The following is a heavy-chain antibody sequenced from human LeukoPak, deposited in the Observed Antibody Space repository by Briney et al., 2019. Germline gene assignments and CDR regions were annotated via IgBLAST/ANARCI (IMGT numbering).Heavy chain of an antibody. J-gene: IGHJ4*02. CDR2: ISYDGDNK. Sequence: PGGSLRLSCAASGFTFSSYSMNWVRQAPGKGLEWVALISYDGDNKYYADAVKGRFTISRDNSKNTLYLQMSSLRTEDTAMYYCAPDEGGDYVGLDYWGRGTLVTVSS. V-gene: IGHV3-30*03. D-gene: IGHD4-17*01. CDR1: GFTFSSYS. CDR3: APDEGGDYVGLDY.